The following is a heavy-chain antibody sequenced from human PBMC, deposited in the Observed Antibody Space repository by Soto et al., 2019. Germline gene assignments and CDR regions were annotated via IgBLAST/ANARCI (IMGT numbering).Heavy chain of an antibody. CDR2: IYYSGST. J-gene: IGHJ4*02. CDR1: GGSISSGGYY. D-gene: IGHD6-13*01. CDR3: ASLNSSRTPAFDY. V-gene: IGHV4-31*03. Sequence: SETLSLTCTVSGGSISSGGYYWSWIRQHPGKGLEWIGYIYYSGSTYYNPSLKSRVTISVDTSKNQLSLKLSSVTAADTVVYYCASLNSSRTPAFDYWGQGTLVTVSS.